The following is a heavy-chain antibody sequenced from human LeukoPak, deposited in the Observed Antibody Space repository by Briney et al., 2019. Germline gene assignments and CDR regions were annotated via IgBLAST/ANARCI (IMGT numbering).Heavy chain of an antibody. CDR1: GGSISSESVY. V-gene: IGHV4-39*06. D-gene: IGHD3-3*02. J-gene: IGHJ4*02. CDR3: ARLHFWSGYHDY. Sequence: SETLSLTCTVSGGSISSESVYGGWIRPPPGKGLEWIGSINYSGSTYYNPPLKSRVTISVDTSKYQFTLKLNSVTAADTAVYYCARLHFWSGYHDYWGQGTLVTVSS. CDR2: INYSGST.